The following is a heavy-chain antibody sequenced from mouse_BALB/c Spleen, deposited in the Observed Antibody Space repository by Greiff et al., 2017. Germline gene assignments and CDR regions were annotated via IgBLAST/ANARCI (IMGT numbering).Heavy chain of an antibody. Sequence: EVKLVESGGDLVKPGGSLKLSCAASGFTFSSYGMSWVRQTPDKRLEWVATISSGGSYTYYPDSVKGRFTISRDNAKNTLYLQMSSLKSEDTAMYYCARHQDGDDYAMDYWGQGTSVTVSS. V-gene: IGHV5-6*01. CDR1: GFTFSSYG. CDR3: ARHQDGDDYAMDY. J-gene: IGHJ4*01. D-gene: IGHD2-13*01. CDR2: ISSGGSYT.